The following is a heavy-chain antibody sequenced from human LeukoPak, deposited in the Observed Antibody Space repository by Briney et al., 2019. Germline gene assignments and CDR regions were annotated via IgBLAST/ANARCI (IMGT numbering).Heavy chain of an antibody. CDR3: ARDTIYYDSSGYYHTPFDI. D-gene: IGHD3-22*01. V-gene: IGHV1-2*02. J-gene: IGHJ3*02. Sequence: ASVKVSCKASGYTFIDFYIHWVRQAPGQGLEWMGWINPNSGAIKYSQKFQGRVSMTRDTSITTVYMDLSSLRSDDTAVYYCARDTIYYDSSGYYHTPFDIWGQGTMVTVSS. CDR1: GYTFIDFY. CDR2: INPNSGAI.